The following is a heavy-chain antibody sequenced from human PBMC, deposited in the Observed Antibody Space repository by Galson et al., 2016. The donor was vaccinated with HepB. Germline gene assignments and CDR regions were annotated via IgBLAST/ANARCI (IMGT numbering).Heavy chain of an antibody. J-gene: IGHJ5*01. CDR1: GFTFRSYW. Sequence: SLRLSCAASGFTSGFTFRSYWFHWVRQPPGKGLVWVSYINGDGSTTSYADSVKGRFTVSRDNAKNTLNSQMNSLRVEDTAVYYCATVGHRLGRFQGNWLDSWGQGILVTVSS. CDR3: ATVGHRLGRFQGNWLDS. D-gene: IGHD6-19*01. V-gene: IGHV3-74*01. CDR2: INGDGSTT.